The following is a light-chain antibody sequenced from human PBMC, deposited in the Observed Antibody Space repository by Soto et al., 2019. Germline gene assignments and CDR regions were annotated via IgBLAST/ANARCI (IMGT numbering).Light chain of an antibody. J-gene: IGKJ4*01. CDR1: QSVSSSY. V-gene: IGKV3-20*01. Sequence: IVLTQSPGTLSLSQGERATLSCRASQSVSSSYLAWYQQKPGQAPRLLIHGASSRATGIPDRFTGSGSGTDFTLTISSLQPEDFATYYCLQDYNYPLTFGGGTKVDIK. CDR2: GAS. CDR3: LQDYNYPLT.